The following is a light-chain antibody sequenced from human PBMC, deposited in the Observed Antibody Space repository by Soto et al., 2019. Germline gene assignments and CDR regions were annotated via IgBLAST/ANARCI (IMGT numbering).Light chain of an antibody. Sequence: DIVLTQSPAILSLSPGESATLSCRASQNVEGYLAWYQQKPGQAPRLLIYDASNRATGIPARFSGSGSGTDFTLTISSLRAEDVAVYYCQQHYNPPYTFGQGAKLEIK. V-gene: IGKV3-11*01. CDR2: DAS. J-gene: IGKJ2*01. CDR3: QQHYNPPYT. CDR1: QNVEGY.